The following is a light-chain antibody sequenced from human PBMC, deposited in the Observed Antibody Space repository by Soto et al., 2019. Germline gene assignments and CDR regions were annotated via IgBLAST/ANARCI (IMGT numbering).Light chain of an antibody. CDR3: QQYGSSPIT. CDR1: QSVSSDF. V-gene: IGKV3-20*01. CDR2: DAS. Sequence: ELVLTQSPDTLSLSPGERATLSCRASQSVSSDFLVWYQQKPGQAPRLLSYDASSRATGIPDRFSGSGSGTDFTLTISRLEPEDFAVYYCQQYGSSPITFGQGTRLEIK. J-gene: IGKJ5*01.